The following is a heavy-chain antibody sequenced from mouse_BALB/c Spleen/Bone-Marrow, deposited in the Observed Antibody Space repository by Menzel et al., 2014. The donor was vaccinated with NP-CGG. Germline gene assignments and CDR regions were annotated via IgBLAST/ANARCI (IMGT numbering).Heavy chain of an antibody. CDR3: ARQGYYGYSVY. CDR1: GFDFSRYW. Sequence: EVQVVESGGGLVQPGGSLKLSCAASGFDFSRYWMSWVRQAPGKGLEWIGEINPDSSTINYTPSLKDKFIISRDNAKNTLYLQMRKVRSEDTALYYCARQGYYGYSVYWGQGTTLTVSS. CDR2: INPDSSTI. V-gene: IGHV4-1*02. D-gene: IGHD1-2*01. J-gene: IGHJ2*01.